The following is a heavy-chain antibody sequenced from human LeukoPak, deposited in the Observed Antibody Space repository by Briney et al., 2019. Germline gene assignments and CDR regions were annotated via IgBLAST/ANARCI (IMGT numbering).Heavy chain of an antibody. CDR2: INPNSGGT. Sequence: GASVKVSCKASGYTFTGYYMHWVRQAPGQGLEWMGRINPNSGGTNYAQKFQGRVTMTRDTSISTAYMELSRLRSDDTAVYYCARVRSWELQWDFDYWGQGTLVTVSS. J-gene: IGHJ4*02. D-gene: IGHD1-26*01. CDR3: ARVRSWELQWDFDY. V-gene: IGHV1-2*06. CDR1: GYTFTGYY.